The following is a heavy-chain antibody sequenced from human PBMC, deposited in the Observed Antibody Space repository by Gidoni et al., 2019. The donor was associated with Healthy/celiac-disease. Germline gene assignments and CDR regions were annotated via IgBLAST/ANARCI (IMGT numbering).Heavy chain of an antibody. CDR1: GGSIRSSSYY. CDR3: AKTGEGSHNWFDP. CDR2: IYYSGST. V-gene: IGHV4-39*01. D-gene: IGHD1-26*01. Sequence: QLQLQESGPGLVKPSETLSLTCTGSGGSIRSSSYYWGWIRQPPGKGLVWIGSIYYSGSTYYNPSLKSRVTISVDTSKNQFSLKLSSVTAADTAVYYCAKTGEGSHNWFDPWGQGTLVTVSS. J-gene: IGHJ5*02.